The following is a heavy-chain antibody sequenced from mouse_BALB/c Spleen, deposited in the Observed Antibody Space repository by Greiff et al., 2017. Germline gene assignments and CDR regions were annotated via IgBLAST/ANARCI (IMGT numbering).Heavy chain of an antibody. CDR1: GYAFTNYL. CDR3: AYGYDAWFAY. CDR2: INPGSGGT. J-gene: IGHJ3*01. V-gene: IGHV1-54*01. Sequence: QVQLKQSGAELVRPGTSVKVSCKASGYAFTNYLIEWVKQRPGQGLEWIGVINPGSGGTNYNEKFKGKATLTADKSSSTAYMQLSSLTSDDSAVYFCAYGYDAWFAYWGQGTLVTVSA. D-gene: IGHD2-2*01.